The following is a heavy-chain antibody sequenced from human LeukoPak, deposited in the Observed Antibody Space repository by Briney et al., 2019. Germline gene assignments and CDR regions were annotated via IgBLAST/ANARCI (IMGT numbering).Heavy chain of an antibody. CDR1: AFTFSDYS. CDR3: ARVALGSTTTNCDY. D-gene: IGHD1-26*01. CDR2: IKEDGSEK. Sequence: GGSLRLSCAASAFTFSDYSMSWVRQAPGKGLEWVANIKEDGSEKYYVDSVKGRFTISRDNAKNSLYLQMNSLRAEDTAVYYCARVALGSTTTNCDYWGQGTLVSVSS. V-gene: IGHV3-7*05. J-gene: IGHJ4*02.